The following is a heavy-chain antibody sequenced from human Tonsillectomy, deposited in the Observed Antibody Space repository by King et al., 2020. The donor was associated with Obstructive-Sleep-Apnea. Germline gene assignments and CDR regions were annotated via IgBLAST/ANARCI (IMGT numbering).Heavy chain of an antibody. CDR1: GFTFISYA. D-gene: IGHD6-19*01. Sequence: QLVQSGGGVVQPGRSLRLSCAASGFTFISYAMHWFRQAPGKGLEWVAVISYDGSNKYYADSVKGRFTISRDNSKTTLYLQMNSLRAEDTAVYYCARVEIAVAGETFDYWCQGTLVTVSS. J-gene: IGHJ4*02. CDR3: ARVEIAVAGETFDY. CDR2: ISYDGSNK. V-gene: IGHV3-30*04.